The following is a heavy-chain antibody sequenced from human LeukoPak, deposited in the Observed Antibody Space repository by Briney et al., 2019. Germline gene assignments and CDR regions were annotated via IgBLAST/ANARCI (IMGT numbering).Heavy chain of an antibody. J-gene: IGHJ3*02. Sequence: SQILSFTCTVSGGSISSGGYYWSWIRQHPGKGLEWIGYIYYSGSTYYNPSLKSRVTISVDTSKNQFSLKLSSVTAADTAVYYCARESYGDYGTDTFPIWGQGTMVTVSS. CDR3: ARESYGDYGTDTFPI. D-gene: IGHD4-17*01. V-gene: IGHV4-31*03. CDR1: GGSISSGGYY. CDR2: IYYSGST.